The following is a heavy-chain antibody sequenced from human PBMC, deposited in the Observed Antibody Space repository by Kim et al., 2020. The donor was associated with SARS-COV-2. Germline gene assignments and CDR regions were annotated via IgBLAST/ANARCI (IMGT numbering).Heavy chain of an antibody. CDR3: ARDVFPQSGYSPFNV. CDR2: ISTGGTDT. D-gene: IGHD3-3*01. V-gene: IGHV3-11*01. CDR1: GFTFSDFY. Sequence: GGSLRLSCEASGFTFSDFYMNWVRLVPGKGLEWIAFISTGGTDTFYSDSVKGRFTVSRDNAKNSLYLQMNSLRAEDTALYYCARDVFPQSGYSPFNVWGQGTMVTVSS. J-gene: IGHJ3*01.